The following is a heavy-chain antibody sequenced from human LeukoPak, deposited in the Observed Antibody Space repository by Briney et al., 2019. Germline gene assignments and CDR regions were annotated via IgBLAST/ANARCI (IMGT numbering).Heavy chain of an antibody. CDR3: ARGVVLGQDDAFDI. CDR1: GGSISNYY. V-gene: IGHV4-59*12. D-gene: IGHD3/OR15-3a*01. Sequence: SETLSLTCTVSGGSISNYYWSWIRQPPGKALEWIGYIFSRGSIDYSPSLQSRVTNSVDTSKNHLSLRLTSVTAADTAVYFCARGVVLGQDDAFDIWGRGTMVTVSS. J-gene: IGHJ3*02. CDR2: IFSRGSI.